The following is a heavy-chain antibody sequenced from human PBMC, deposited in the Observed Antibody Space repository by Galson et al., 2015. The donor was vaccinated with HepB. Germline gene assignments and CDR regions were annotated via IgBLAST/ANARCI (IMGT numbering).Heavy chain of an antibody. Sequence: SLRLSCAASGFTFSSYAMHWVRQAPGKGLEWVAVISYDGSNKYYADSVKGRFTISRDNSKNTLYLQMNSLRAEDTAVYYCARDKDSSGYHWGQGTLVTVSS. CDR3: ARDKDSSGYH. CDR1: GFTFSSYA. D-gene: IGHD3-22*01. J-gene: IGHJ5*02. V-gene: IGHV3-30-3*01. CDR2: ISYDGSNK.